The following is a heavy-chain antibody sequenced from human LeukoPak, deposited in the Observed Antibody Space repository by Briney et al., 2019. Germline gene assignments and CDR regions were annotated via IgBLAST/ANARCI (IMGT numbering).Heavy chain of an antibody. J-gene: IGHJ4*02. CDR3: ARPLGYYYGSSGYYRNDY. CDR2: ISSSSSYI. Sequence: PGGSLRLSRAPSGFTFSSYSMNWVRPAPGKGLEWVSSISSSSSYIYYADSVKGRFTISRDNAKNSLYLQMNSLRAEDTAVYYCARPLGYYYGSSGYYRNDYWGQGTLVTVSS. D-gene: IGHD3-22*01. CDR1: GFTFSSYS. V-gene: IGHV3-21*01.